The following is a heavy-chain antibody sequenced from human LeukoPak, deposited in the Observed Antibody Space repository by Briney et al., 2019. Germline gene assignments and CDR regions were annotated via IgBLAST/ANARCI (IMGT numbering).Heavy chain of an antibody. D-gene: IGHD6-25*01. CDR2: INHSGST. CDR1: GGSFSGYY. Sequence: SETLSLTCAVYGGSFSGYYWSWLRQPPGKGLEWIGEINHSGSTNYNPSLKSRVTISVDTSKYQFSLKLSSVTAADTAVYYCAGGWYGREFDYWGRGTLVTVSS. J-gene: IGHJ4*02. V-gene: IGHV4-34*01. CDR3: AGGWYGREFDY.